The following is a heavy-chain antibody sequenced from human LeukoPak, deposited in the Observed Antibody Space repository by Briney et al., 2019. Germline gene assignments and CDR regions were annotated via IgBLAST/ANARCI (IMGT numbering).Heavy chain of an antibody. CDR3: ARGASNRFDY. J-gene: IGHJ4*02. V-gene: IGHV3-30*03. D-gene: IGHD1-14*01. CDR2: ISYDGSNK. CDR1: GFTFSSYG. Sequence: QPGRSLRLSCAASGFTFSSYGMHWVRQAPGKGLEWVAVISYDGSNKYYADSVKGRFTISRDNAKNTLFLQMNSLRAEDTAVYYCARGASNRFDYWGQGTLVTVSS.